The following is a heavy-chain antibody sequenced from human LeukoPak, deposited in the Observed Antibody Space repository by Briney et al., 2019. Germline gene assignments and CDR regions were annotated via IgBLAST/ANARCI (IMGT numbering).Heavy chain of an antibody. V-gene: IGHV3-21*01. CDR3: AQIAAATLKPIDY. Sequence: PGGSLRLSCAASGFSFSSYSMNGVGQAPGKGLEWLSSISSSSYIYYADSLKVRFAISRDNAKNSLYLQMNSLRAEDTAVYYCAQIAAATLKPIDYWGQGTLVTVSS. D-gene: IGHD6-13*01. J-gene: IGHJ4*02. CDR1: GFSFSSYS. CDR2: ISSSSYI.